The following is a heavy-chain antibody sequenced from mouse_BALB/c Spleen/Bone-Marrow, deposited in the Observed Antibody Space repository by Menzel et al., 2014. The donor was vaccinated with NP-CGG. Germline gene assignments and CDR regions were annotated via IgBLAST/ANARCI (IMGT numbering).Heavy chain of an antibody. CDR1: GYSFTSYW. V-gene: IGHV1-61*01. J-gene: IGHJ3*01. CDR3: ARLEGNYGSTFAY. Sequence: QVQLQQPGAELVRPGASVRLSCKASGYSFTSYWMNWVKQRPGHGLEWIGMIHPSDTETRLNQRFKDKATLTVDKSPSTAYMQLNSPTSEDSADYYCARLEGNYGSTFAYWGQGTLVTVSA. CDR2: IHPSDTET. D-gene: IGHD1-1*01.